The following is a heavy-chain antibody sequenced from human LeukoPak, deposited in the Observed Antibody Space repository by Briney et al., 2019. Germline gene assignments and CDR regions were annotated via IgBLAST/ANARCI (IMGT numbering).Heavy chain of an antibody. CDR2: NSAYNGNT. V-gene: IGHV1-18*01. CDR3: ARGGYYDILTGYLYYYYYMDV. J-gene: IGHJ6*03. CDR1: GYTFTSYG. Sequence: GASVKVSCKASGYTFTSYGISWVRQAPGQGLEWMGWNSAYNGNTNYAQKLEGRVTMTTDTSTSTAYMELRSLRSDDTAVYYCARGGYYDILTGYLYYYYYMDVWGKGTTVTISS. D-gene: IGHD3-9*01.